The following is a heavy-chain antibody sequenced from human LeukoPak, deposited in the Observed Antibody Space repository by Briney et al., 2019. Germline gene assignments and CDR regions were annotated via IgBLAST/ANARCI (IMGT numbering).Heavy chain of an antibody. CDR2: IYHSGTT. CDR3: ARDPAITFNRFDT. V-gene: IGHV4-38-2*02. D-gene: IGHD2-2*01. Sequence: SETLSLTCGVSCYSISSGWWAWIRQPPGKGLEWIACIYHSGTTYSNLSLQTRVTLSVDTSKNQFSLNLTSVTAADTAVYYCARDPAITFNRFDTWGQGALAIVSS. CDR1: CYSISSGW. J-gene: IGHJ5*02.